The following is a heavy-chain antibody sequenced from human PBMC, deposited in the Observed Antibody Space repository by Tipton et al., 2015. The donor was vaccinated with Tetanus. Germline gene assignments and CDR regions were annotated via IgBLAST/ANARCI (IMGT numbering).Heavy chain of an antibody. CDR2: IRDNGNS. CDR1: GGSLNSGGHF. J-gene: IGHJ4*02. D-gene: IGHD2/OR15-2a*01. Sequence: LRLSCTVSGGSLNSGGHFWTWIRQRTGKGLEWIGHIRDNGNSYANPSLSGRVTMSVDTRKNQLSLNLTSMSVADTATYYCARVTFHAFDFWGQGVQVTVSS. CDR3: ARVTFHAFDF. V-gene: IGHV4-31*02.